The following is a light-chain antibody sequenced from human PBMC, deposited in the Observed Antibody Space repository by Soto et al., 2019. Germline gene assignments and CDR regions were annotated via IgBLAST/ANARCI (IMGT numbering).Light chain of an antibody. V-gene: IGKV3-20*01. CDR2: RAS. CDR3: QQYGSSPWT. CDR1: QSVGSNY. Sequence: EILLTQSPGTLSVSPGERSTLSCRASQSVGSNYVAWYQQNPGQAPRLLIYRASTRATGIPDRFSGSGSGTDFTLIICRLEPEDFAVYHCQQYGSSPWTFGQGTKVDIK. J-gene: IGKJ1*01.